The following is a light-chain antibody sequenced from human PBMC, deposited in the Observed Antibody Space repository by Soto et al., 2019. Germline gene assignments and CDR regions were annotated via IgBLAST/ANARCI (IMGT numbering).Light chain of an antibody. CDR2: GAS. CDR3: QQYAGPPTT. J-gene: IGKJ5*01. V-gene: IGKV3-20*01. CDR1: QSVSSSY. Sequence: EIVLAQSPGTLSLSPGERATLSCRASQSVSSSYLAWYQQKPGQAPRLLIYGASSRATGIPDRFSGSGSGTDFTLTISRLETEDVAVYYCQQYAGPPTTFGQGTRLEIK.